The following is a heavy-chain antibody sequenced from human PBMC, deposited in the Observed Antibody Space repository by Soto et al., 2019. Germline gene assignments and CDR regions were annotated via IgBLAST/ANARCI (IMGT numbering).Heavy chain of an antibody. V-gene: IGHV3-23*01. D-gene: IGHD2-2*01. CDR1: GFTFGSYA. CDR3: ATALRPSLNFFYYMDV. J-gene: IGHJ6*03. CDR2: LGGNGFTT. Sequence: EVQLLESGGGLVQPGGSLRLSCVVSGFTFGSYAMSWVRQAPEQGPELVAMLGGNGFTTYYADSEKIRFTITGHKSKSTVFLQMTSLIADDTGVYYCATALRPSLNFFYYMDVWGRGTSVTVSS.